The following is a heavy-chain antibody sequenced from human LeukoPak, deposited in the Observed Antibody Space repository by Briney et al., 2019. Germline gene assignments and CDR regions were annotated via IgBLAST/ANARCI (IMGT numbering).Heavy chain of an antibody. CDR1: GFTLTTYG. D-gene: IGHD1-26*01. J-gene: IGHJ4*02. V-gene: IGHV3-33*01. Sequence: PGGSLRLSCAASGFTLTTYGMHWVRQAPGRGLEWVAVIWFDGSNAFYADSVKGRFTDSRDNSKNALYLQMNSLRVEDTALYYCARDVRGGNYAPYYFDYWGQGALVTVSS. CDR3: ARDVRGGNYAPYYFDY. CDR2: IWFDGSNA.